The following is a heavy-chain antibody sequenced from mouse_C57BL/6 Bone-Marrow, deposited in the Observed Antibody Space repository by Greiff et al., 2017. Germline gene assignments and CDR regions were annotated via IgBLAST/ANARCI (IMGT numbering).Heavy chain of an antibody. CDR1: GFNIKDYY. V-gene: IGHV14-2*01. CDR2: IDPEDGET. D-gene: IGHD3-1*01. Sequence: VQLQQSGAELVKPGASVKLSCTASGFNIKDYYMHWVKQRTEQGLEWIGRIDPEDGETKYAPKFQGKATIPADTSSNTAYLQLGSLTSEDTAVYYCARGAYYFDYWGQGTTLTVSS. CDR3: ARGAYYFDY. J-gene: IGHJ2*01.